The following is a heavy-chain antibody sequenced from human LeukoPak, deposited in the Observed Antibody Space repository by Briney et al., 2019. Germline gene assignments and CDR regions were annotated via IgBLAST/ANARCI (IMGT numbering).Heavy chain of an antibody. V-gene: IGHV3-11*04. CDR1: GFTFSDYY. Sequence: GGSLRLSCAASGFTFSDYYMSWIRQAPGKGLEWVSYISSSGSTIYYADSVKGRFTISRDNAKNSVYLQMNSLRAEDTAVYYCARPPDNYYYYYMDVWGKGTTVIVSS. CDR2: ISSSGSTI. CDR3: ARPPDNYYYYYMDV. J-gene: IGHJ6*03.